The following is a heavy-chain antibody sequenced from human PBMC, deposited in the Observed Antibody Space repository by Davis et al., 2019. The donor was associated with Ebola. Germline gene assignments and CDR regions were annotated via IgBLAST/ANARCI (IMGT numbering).Heavy chain of an antibody. D-gene: IGHD3-22*01. CDR1: GGSISSSSYYWGSYY. CDR3: AAKPRTMMVGY. V-gene: IGHV4-39*01. CDR2: IYYSGST. Sequence: SETLSLTCTVSGGSISSSSYYWGSYYWGWIRQSPGKGLEWIGTIYYSGSTYYNPSLKSRVTISVDTSKNQFSLRLSSVTAADTAVYYCAAKPRTMMVGYWGQGTLVTVSS. J-gene: IGHJ4*02.